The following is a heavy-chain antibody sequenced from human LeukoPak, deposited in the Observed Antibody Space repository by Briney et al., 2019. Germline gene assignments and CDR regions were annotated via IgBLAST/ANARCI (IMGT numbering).Heavy chain of an antibody. CDR2: ISYDGGNK. J-gene: IGHJ4*02. CDR3: AKAQTTVTTGPDY. V-gene: IGHV3-30*04. Sequence: HPGGSLRLSCAASGFTFSRSAMHWVRQAPGKGLEWVAIISYDGGNKYYTDSVKGRFTISRDNSKNTLYLQMNSLRAEDTAVYYCAKAQTTVTTGPDYWGQGTLVTVSS. D-gene: IGHD4-17*01. CDR1: GFTFSRSA.